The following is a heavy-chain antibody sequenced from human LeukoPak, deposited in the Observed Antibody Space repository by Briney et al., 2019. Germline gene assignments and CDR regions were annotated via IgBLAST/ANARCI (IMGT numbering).Heavy chain of an antibody. CDR2: TSSSDPGT. D-gene: IGHD2-15*01. CDR1: GFPLSSYA. Sequence: GGSLRLFCAASGFPLSSYAMSWVRQGPGKGLEWVAATSSSDPGTYHADSVRGRFTISRDNSKNTLYLQMNRLRVEDAAVYYCARAPVTSCRGAFCYPFDYWGQGTLVTVSS. J-gene: IGHJ4*02. CDR3: ARAPVTSCRGAFCYPFDY. V-gene: IGHV3-23*01.